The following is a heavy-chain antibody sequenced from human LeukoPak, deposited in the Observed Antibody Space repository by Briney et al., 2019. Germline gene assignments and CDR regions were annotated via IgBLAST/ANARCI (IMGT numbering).Heavy chain of an antibody. CDR1: GGSISSSSYY. D-gene: IGHD6-13*01. J-gene: IGHJ6*02. CDR2: IYYSGST. CDR3: ARGRMSSSWKSYYYYYGMDV. Sequence: SETLSLTCTVSGGSISSSSYYWGWIRQPPGKGLEWIGRIYYSGSTYYNPSLKSRVTISVDTSKNQFSLKLSSVTAADTAVYYCARGRMSSSWKSYYYYYGMDVWGQGTTVTVSS. V-gene: IGHV4-39*01.